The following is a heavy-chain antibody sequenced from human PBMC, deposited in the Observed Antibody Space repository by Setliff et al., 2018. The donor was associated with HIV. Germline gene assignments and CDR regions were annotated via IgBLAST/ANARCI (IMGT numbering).Heavy chain of an antibody. V-gene: IGHV3-48*03. CDR2: ISSSGSTI. CDR3: ARDTIVGAIPLLDY. D-gene: IGHD1-26*01. Sequence: QTGGSLRLSCAASGFTFSSYEMNWVRQAPEKGLEWVSYISSSGSTIYYADSVKGRFTISRDNAKNSLYLQMNSLRAEDTAVYYCARDTIVGAIPLLDYWGQGTLVTVSS. J-gene: IGHJ4*02. CDR1: GFTFSSYE.